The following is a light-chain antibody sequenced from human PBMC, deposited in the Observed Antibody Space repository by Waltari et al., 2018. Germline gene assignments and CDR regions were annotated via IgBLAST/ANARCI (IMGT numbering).Light chain of an antibody. V-gene: IGLV2-8*01. CDR1: SSDVGGYNC. CDR3: NSYAGSNSVL. J-gene: IGLJ2*01. CDR2: DVS. Sequence: QSALTQPPSASGSPGQSVTISCTGTSSDVGGYNCFSWYQQHPGKAPKLMIYDVSKRPSGVPDRFPGSKSGNTAYLTVAGLQAEDEADYYCNSYAGSNSVLFGAGTKLTVL.